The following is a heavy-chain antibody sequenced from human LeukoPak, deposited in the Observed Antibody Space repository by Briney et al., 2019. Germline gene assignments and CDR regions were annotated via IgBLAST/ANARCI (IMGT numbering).Heavy chain of an antibody. CDR2: IYYSGST. CDR1: GGSISSGDYY. D-gene: IGHD3-9*01. V-gene: IGHV4-30-4*01. Sequence: PSQTLSLTCTVSGGSISSGDYYWSWIRQPPGKGLEWIGCIYYSGSTYYNPSLKSRVTISVDTSKNQFSLKLSSVTAADTAVYYCARGGYYDILTGLGAFDIWGQGTMVTVSS. CDR3: ARGGYYDILTGLGAFDI. J-gene: IGHJ3*02.